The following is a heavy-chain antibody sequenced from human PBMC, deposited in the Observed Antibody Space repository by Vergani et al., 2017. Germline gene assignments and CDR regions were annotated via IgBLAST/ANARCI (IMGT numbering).Heavy chain of an antibody. CDR3: ARFGVGAMGDDI. V-gene: IGHV5-51*03. Sequence: EVELVQSGPEMRKPGEPLKISCKGSEYSFGNYWIGWVRQMPGKGLEWMGMIYRADSDTRYSPSFQGLVTISADKSISTAYLQWSRLKASETAMYYCARFGVGAMGDDIWGQGTMVAVSA. CDR2: IYRADSDT. D-gene: IGHD1-26*01. J-gene: IGHJ3*02. CDR1: EYSFGNYW.